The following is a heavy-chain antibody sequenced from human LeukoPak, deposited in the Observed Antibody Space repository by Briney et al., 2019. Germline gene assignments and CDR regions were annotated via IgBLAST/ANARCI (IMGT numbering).Heavy chain of an antibody. D-gene: IGHD6-19*01. CDR2: ISGNDYST. CDR3: AKGYNSGPGMFDY. Sequence: GSLRVSCAASGFTFSTYAMNWVRQAPGKGLEWVSVISGNDYSTNYADSVKGRFTISRDNSKNTLYLQMNSLSAEDTAAYYCAKGYNSGPGMFDYWGQGALVTVSS. CDR1: GFTFSTYA. V-gene: IGHV3-23*01. J-gene: IGHJ4*02.